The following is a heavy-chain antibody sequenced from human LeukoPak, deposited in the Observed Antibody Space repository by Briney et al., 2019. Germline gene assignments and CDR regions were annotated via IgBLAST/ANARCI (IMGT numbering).Heavy chain of an antibody. J-gene: IGHJ4*02. CDR3: ARGQGTVTTH. CDR1: GGSFSAYY. CDR2: INHSGSA. D-gene: IGHD4-17*01. Sequence: PSETLSLTCAVSGGSFSAYYWTWISQPPGKGLEWIGEINHSGSANYNPSLKSRVTISLDTSKNQFSLKLSSVTAADTAVYYCARGQGTVTTHWGQGTLVTVSS. V-gene: IGHV4-34*01.